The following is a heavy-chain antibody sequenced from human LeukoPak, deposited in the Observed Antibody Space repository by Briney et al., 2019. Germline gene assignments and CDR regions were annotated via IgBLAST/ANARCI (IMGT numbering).Heavy chain of an antibody. CDR2: IYHSGST. J-gene: IGHJ4*02. D-gene: IGHD3-16*02. V-gene: IGHV4-38-2*02. CDR1: GYSISSGYY. CDR3: ARELRYYDYVWGSYRPPGY. Sequence: PSETLSLTCAVSGYSISSGYYWGWIRQPPGKGLEWIGSIYHSGSTYYNPSLKSRVTISVDTSKNQFSLKLSSVTAADTAVYYCARELRYYDYVWGSYRPPGYWGQGTLVTVSS.